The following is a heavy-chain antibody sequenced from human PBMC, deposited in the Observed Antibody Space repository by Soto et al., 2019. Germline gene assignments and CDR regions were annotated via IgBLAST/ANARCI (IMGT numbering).Heavy chain of an antibody. Sequence: TSETLSLTCTVSGGSISSGGYYWSWIRQHPGKGLEWIGYIYYSGSTYYNPSLKSRVTISVDTSKNQFSLKLSSVTAADTAVYYCARALYYDFWSGYLTQDYYYYYMDVWGKGTTVTVSS. CDR2: IYYSGST. J-gene: IGHJ6*03. CDR1: GGSISSGGYY. CDR3: ARALYYDFWSGYLTQDYYYYYMDV. D-gene: IGHD3-3*01. V-gene: IGHV4-31*03.